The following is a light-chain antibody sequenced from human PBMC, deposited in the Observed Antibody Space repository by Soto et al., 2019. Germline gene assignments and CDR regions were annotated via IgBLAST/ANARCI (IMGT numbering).Light chain of an antibody. V-gene: IGLV1-40*01. J-gene: IGLJ1*01. Sequence: QSVLTQPPSVSGAPGQRGTISCTGSSSNIGARYDVHWFQQLPGTAPKLLIYSNNNRPSGVPDRFSGSKSGTSASLAITGLQAADEADYYCQSYDNSLSAYVFGTGTKLTVL. CDR1: SSNIGARYD. CDR2: SNN. CDR3: QSYDNSLSAYV.